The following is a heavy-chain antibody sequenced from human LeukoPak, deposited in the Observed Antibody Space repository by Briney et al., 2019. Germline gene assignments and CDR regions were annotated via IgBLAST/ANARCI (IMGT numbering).Heavy chain of an antibody. J-gene: IGHJ4*02. CDR3: ARDPSNTSGFYAYLDS. V-gene: IGHV1-18*01. CDR2: ISAYNGDT. CDR1: GYTFTSHG. D-gene: IGHD6-19*01. Sequence: GGSVKVSCKASGYTFTSHGISWVRQAPGQGLEWMGWISAYNGDTKYAQKTQGRVTMTTDASTSTAYMELRSLRSDDTAMYYCARDPSNTSGFYAYLDSWGQGTLVTVSS.